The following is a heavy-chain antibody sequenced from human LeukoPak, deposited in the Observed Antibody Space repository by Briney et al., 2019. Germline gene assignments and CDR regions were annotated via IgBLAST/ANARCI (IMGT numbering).Heavy chain of an antibody. CDR1: GFTFSSYA. Sequence: GGSLRLSCAASGFTFSSYAMSWVCQAPGTGLGWVSAISGSGVTSYYADSVKGRFTISRDNSKNTLYLQMNSLRAEDTAVYYCAREAKHLTGYSYYYYYYGMDVWGQGTTVTVSS. CDR3: AREAKHLTGYSYYYYYYGMDV. J-gene: IGHJ6*02. CDR2: ISGSGVTS. D-gene: IGHD3-9*01. V-gene: IGHV3-23*01.